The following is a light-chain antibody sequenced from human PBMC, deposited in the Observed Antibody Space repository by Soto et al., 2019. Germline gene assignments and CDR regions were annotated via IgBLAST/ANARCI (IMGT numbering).Light chain of an antibody. Sequence: QSVLTQPPSVSAAPGQKVTISCSGSSSNIGSNFGSWYQQLPGTAPKLLIYDNDKRPSGIPDRFSGSKSGTSATLGITGVQTGDEADYYCGTWDSSLSAVVFGGGTKVTVL. V-gene: IGLV1-51*01. CDR2: DND. CDR1: SSNIGSNF. J-gene: IGLJ2*01. CDR3: GTWDSSLSAVV.